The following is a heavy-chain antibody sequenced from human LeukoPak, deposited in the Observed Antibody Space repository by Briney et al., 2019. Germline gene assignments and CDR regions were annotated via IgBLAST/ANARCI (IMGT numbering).Heavy chain of an antibody. Sequence: GGSLRLSCAASGFTFNIYAMSWIRQAPGKGLQWVSAITASGDYTDYADSVKGRFTISRDNSKNTLYLQMNNLRAEDSAVYYCAKRVGHSYGEFDYWGQGTLVTVSS. V-gene: IGHV3-23*01. D-gene: IGHD5-18*01. CDR2: ITASGDYT. CDR1: GFTFNIYA. CDR3: AKRVGHSYGEFDY. J-gene: IGHJ4*02.